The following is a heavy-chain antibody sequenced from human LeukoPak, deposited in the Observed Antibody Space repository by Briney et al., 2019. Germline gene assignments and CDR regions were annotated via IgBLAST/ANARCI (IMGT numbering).Heavy chain of an antibody. V-gene: IGHV3-23*01. CDR1: GFTSSSYA. J-gene: IGHJ4*02. Sequence: GGSLRLSCAASGFTSSSYAMSWVRQAPGKGLEWVSAISGSGGSTYYADSVKSRFTISRDNSKNTLYLQMNSLRAEDTAVYYCAKEGSGYDYFDYWGQGTLVTVSS. CDR3: AKEGSGYDYFDY. CDR2: ISGSGGST. D-gene: IGHD5-12*01.